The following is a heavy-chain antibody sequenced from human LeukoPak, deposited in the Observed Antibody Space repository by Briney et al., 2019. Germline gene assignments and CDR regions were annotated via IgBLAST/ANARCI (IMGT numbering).Heavy chain of an antibody. D-gene: IGHD3-16*01. CDR3: ARDGITFGGVIPFDY. CDR2: TYYRSKWYN. V-gene: IGHV6-1*01. J-gene: IGHJ4*02. Sequence: SQTLSLICAISGDSVSSNSASWNWIRQSPSRGLEWLGRTYYRSKWYNEYAVSVKSRITINPDTSKNQFSLKLSSVTAADTAVYYCARDGITFGGVIPFDYWGQGTLVTVSS. CDR1: GDSVSSNSAS.